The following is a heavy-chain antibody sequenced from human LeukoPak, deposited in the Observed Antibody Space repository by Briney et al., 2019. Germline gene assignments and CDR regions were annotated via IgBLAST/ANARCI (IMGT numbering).Heavy chain of an antibody. Sequence: GGSLRLSCAASGFIFSSYSMNWVRQAPGKGLEWVSYISSTSSYIYYADSVKGRFTISRDNAKNSLYLQMNSLRAEDTAVYYCARGPSISSNWYPGGDYWGQGTLVTVSS. D-gene: IGHD6-13*01. CDR2: ISSTSSYI. J-gene: IGHJ4*02. CDR3: ARGPSISSNWYPGGDY. V-gene: IGHV3-21*01. CDR1: GFIFSSYS.